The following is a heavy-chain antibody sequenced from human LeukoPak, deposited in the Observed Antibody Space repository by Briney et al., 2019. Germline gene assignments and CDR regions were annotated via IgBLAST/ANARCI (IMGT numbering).Heavy chain of an antibody. CDR2: TSSGRTYI. D-gene: IGHD4-17*01. CDR3: ARDPRGASVTSLKIDY. V-gene: IGHV3-21*01. CDR1: GFTFSSYS. Sequence: GGSLRLSCAGSGFTFSSYSMNWVRQAPGKGLEWVSSTSSGRTYIYYADSVKGRFTISRDNAQNSLYLQMNSLRAEDTAVYYCARDPRGASVTSLKIDYWGQGTLVTVSS. J-gene: IGHJ4*02.